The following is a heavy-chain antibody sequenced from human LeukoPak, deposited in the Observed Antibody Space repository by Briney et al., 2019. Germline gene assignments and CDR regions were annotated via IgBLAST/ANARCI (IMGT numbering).Heavy chain of an antibody. CDR2: IKEDGSEK. V-gene: IGHV3-7*01. D-gene: IGHD2-15*01. J-gene: IGHJ6*03. Sequence: PGGSLRLSCAASGFTFSRYWMSWVRQAPGKGLEWVANIKEDGSEKYYVDSAKGRLTISRDNAKNSLSLQIKSLRAEDTAVYYCARQKAVVVVAATPDEDYGDYVDYYYYMDVWGKGTTVTGSS. CDR1: GFTFSRYW. CDR3: ARQKAVVVVAATPDEDYGDYVDYYYYMDV.